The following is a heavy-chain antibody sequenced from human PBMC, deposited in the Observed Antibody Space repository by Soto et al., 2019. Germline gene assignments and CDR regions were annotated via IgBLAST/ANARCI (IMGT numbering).Heavy chain of an antibody. CDR1: GGSMSSYY. CDR3: AGIGAEVYYGMDA. Sequence: SETLSLTCTVSGGSMSSYYWSWVRQPAGRGLEWIGRIYARGDTSYNPSLKSRVTMFVDRSTNEFSLRLTSVTAADTAVYYCAGIGAEVYYGMDAWRQGTPLTVSS. D-gene: IGHD2-21*01. J-gene: IGHJ6*02. V-gene: IGHV4-4*07. CDR2: IYARGDT.